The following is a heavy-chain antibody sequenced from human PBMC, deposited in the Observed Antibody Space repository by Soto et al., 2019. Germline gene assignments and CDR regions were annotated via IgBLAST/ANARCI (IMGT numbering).Heavy chain of an antibody. V-gene: IGHV3-23*01. CDR1: GCTIRKYA. CDR2: ISGSGGTT. D-gene: IGHD2-2*01. J-gene: IGHJ4*02. Sequence: PGGPLRHSCAASGCTIRKYAMSLARKETGKGLEWVSAISGSGGTTHYAASVKGRFTISRDNSKNTLYLQMNSLRVEDTAVYYCAKDRSSTSCYAFDYWGQGSLVIVSS. CDR3: AKDRSSTSCYAFDY.